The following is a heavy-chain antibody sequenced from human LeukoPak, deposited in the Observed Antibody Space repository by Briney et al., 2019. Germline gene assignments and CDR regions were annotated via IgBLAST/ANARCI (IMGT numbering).Heavy chain of an antibody. J-gene: IGHJ4*02. CDR3: ARAHSGWYGRTYDY. CDR1: GYTFTSYD. CDR2: MNPNSGNT. Sequence: ASVKVSCKASGYTFTSYDINWVRQATGQGLEWMGWMNPNSGNTGYAQKFQGRVTMTRNTSISAAYMELSSLRSDDTAVYYCARAHSGWYGRTYDYWGQGTLVTVSS. D-gene: IGHD6-19*01. V-gene: IGHV1-8*01.